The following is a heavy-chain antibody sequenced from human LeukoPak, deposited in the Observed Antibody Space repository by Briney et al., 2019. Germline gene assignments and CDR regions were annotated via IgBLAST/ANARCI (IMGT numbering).Heavy chain of an antibody. D-gene: IGHD6-13*01. Sequence: PGGSLRLSCAASGFTFSSYAMSWVRQAPGKGLEWVANIKQDGSEKYYVDSVKGRFTISRDNAKNSLYLQMNSLRAEDTAVYYCARDFSQQLVPFDYWGQGTLVTVSS. V-gene: IGHV3-7*01. CDR1: GFTFSSYA. CDR3: ARDFSQQLVPFDY. CDR2: IKQDGSEK. J-gene: IGHJ4*02.